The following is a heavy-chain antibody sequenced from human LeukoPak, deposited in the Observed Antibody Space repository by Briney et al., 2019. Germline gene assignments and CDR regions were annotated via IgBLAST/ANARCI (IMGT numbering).Heavy chain of an antibody. CDR1: GFTFSSYA. CDR3: AKDGIAAAKSNWFDP. J-gene: IGHJ5*02. V-gene: IGHV3-23*01. CDR2: ISGSGGSA. D-gene: IGHD6-13*01. Sequence: GGSLRLSCAASGFTFSSYAMSWVRQAPGKGLEWVSAISGSGGSAYYADSVKGRFTISRDNSKNTLYLQMNSLRAEDTAVYYCAKDGIAAAKSNWFDPWGQGTLVTVSS.